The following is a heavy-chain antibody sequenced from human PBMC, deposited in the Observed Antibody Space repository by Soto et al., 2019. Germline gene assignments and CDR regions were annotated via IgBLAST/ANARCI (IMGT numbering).Heavy chain of an antibody. Sequence: GGSLRLSCAASGFTFSSYWMHWVRQAPGKGLVWVSRIHSDGSSTSYADSVKGRFTISSDNAKNTLYLQMNSLRAEDTAVYYCASELSSSYYYYMDVWGKGTTVTVSS. CDR2: IHSDGSST. J-gene: IGHJ6*03. CDR1: GFTFSSYW. CDR3: ASELSSSYYYYMDV. D-gene: IGHD6-6*01. V-gene: IGHV3-74*01.